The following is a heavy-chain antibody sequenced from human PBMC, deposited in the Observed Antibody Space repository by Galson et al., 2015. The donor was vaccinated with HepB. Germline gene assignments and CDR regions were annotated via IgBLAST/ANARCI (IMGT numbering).Heavy chain of an antibody. CDR3: ARGRGYSSGWYLRYYYYYGMDV. Sequence: ETLSLTCAVYGGSFSGYYWSWIRQPPGKGLEWIGEINHSGSTNYNPSLKSRVTISVDTSKNQFSLKLSSVTAADTAVYYCARGRGYSSGWYLRYYYYYGMDVWGQGTTVTVSS. D-gene: IGHD6-19*01. J-gene: IGHJ6*02. CDR1: GGSFSGYY. CDR2: INHSGST. V-gene: IGHV4-34*01.